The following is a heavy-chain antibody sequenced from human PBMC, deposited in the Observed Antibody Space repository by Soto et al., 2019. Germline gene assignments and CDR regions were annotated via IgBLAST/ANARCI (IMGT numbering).Heavy chain of an antibody. CDR3: TRDSSIAAAVEAY. CDR1: GFTFGDYA. CDR2: IRSKAYGGTT. Sequence: GGSLRLSCTASGFTFGDYAMSWFRQAPGKGLEWVGFIRSKAYGGTTEYAASVKGRFTISRDDSKSIAYLQMNSLKTEDTAVYYCTRDSSIAAAVEAYWGQGTLVTVSS. V-gene: IGHV3-49*03. J-gene: IGHJ4*02. D-gene: IGHD6-13*01.